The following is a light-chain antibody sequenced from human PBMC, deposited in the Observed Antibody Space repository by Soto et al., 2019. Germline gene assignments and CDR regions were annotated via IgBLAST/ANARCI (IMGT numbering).Light chain of an antibody. Sequence: DIVMTQSPDSLAVSLGERVTINCKSSPSVLYSSNNRNYLAWYQQKPGQPPKLLIYWASTRESGVPDRFSGSGSGTDFTLTISSLQAEDVAVYYCQQYYNTPLTFGGGTKVDIK. CDR2: WAS. J-gene: IGKJ4*01. CDR1: PSVLYSSNNRNY. CDR3: QQYYNTPLT. V-gene: IGKV4-1*01.